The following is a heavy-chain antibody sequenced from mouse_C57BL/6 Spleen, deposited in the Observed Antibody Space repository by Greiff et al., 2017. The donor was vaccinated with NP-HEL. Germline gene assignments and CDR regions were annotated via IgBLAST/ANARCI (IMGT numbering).Heavy chain of an antibody. D-gene: IGHD1-1*01. CDR1: GFTFTDYY. CDR3: ARKYYGSSHPFAY. V-gene: IGHV7-3*01. CDR2: IRNKANGYTT. J-gene: IGHJ3*01. Sequence: EVKLVESGGGLVQPGGSLSLSCAASGFTFTDYYMSWVRQPPGKALEWLGFIRNKANGYTTEHSASVKGRFTIYIDNAQSILYLQMNALRAEDTAAYYCARKYYGSSHPFAYWGQGTLVTVSA.